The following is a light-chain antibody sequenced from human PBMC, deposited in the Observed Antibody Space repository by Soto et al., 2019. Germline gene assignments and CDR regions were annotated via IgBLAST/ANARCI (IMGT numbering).Light chain of an antibody. CDR2: EAS. V-gene: IGKV3-20*01. J-gene: IGKJ5*01. CDR3: QQYGRPPRAT. Sequence: EIVMSQSPATLSVSPGERATLSCRASQSVRSNLAWYQVKPGQAPRLLIYEASSRATGIPDRFSGGGSGTDFTLSISKVEPEDFAVYYCQQYGRPPRATFGQGTRLAIK. CDR1: QSVRSN.